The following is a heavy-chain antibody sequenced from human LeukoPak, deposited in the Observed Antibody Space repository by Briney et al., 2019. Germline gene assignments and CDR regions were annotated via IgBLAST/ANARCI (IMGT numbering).Heavy chain of an antibody. V-gene: IGHV3-48*03. CDR1: GXTFSSYE. CDR3: ARGPRIAVAGTSVFDY. Sequence: QPGGSLRLSFAASGXTFSSYEMNWVRQAPGKGLEWVSYISSSGSTIYYADSVKGRFTISRDNAKNSLYLQMNSLRAEDTAVYYCARGPRIAVAGTSVFDYWGQGTLVTVSS. D-gene: IGHD6-19*01. J-gene: IGHJ4*02. CDR2: ISSSGSTI.